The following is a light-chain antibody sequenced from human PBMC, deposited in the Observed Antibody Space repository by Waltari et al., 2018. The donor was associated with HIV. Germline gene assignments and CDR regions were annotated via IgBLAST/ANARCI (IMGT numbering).Light chain of an antibody. CDR3: QSADTSGTYVV. Sequence: SFELAQPPSVSVSPGQTATITCSGESLAKQYGYWYQQKSGQAPLLVIYKDTERPSGIPDRFSGSTSGAIVTLTISGVQVEDEADYYCQSADTSGTYVVFGGGTKLTVL. V-gene: IGLV3-25*03. CDR2: KDT. CDR1: SLAKQY. J-gene: IGLJ2*01.